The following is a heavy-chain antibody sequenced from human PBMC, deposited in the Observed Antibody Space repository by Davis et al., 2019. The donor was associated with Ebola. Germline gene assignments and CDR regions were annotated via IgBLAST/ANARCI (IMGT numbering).Heavy chain of an antibody. CDR3: ALIPQYSSGWHD. D-gene: IGHD6-19*01. CDR2: ISGSGDET. V-gene: IGHV3-23*01. J-gene: IGHJ4*02. CDR1: GFRFSYYA. Sequence: GESLKISCVGSGFRFSYYAMTWVRQAPGKGLEWVSSISGSGDETYYADFVKGRFTMSRDNSRNTLYLQMNNLRAEDTAAYFCALIPQYSSGWHDWGQGTLVTVSS.